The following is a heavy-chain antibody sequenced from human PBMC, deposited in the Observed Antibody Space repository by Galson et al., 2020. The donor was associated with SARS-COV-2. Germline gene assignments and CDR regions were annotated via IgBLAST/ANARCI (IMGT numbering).Heavy chain of an antibody. CDR3: SRAAFWSGNHDYFDD. V-gene: IGHV3-49*03. Sequence: SLRLSCTTSGFTFGDYAMTWFRQAPGKGPEWVGFIRTTAYRGTTEYAASVKGRFTISRDDSKSIAYLHMNSLKTEDTAVYYCSRAAFWSGNHDYFDDWGQGTLVTVSS. CDR2: IRTTAYRGTT. J-gene: IGHJ4*02. D-gene: IGHD3-3*01. CDR1: GFTFGDYA.